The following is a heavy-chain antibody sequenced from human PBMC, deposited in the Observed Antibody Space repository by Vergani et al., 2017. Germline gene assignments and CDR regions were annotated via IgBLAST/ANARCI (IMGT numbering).Heavy chain of an antibody. J-gene: IGHJ5*02. CDR3: ARGSIGWAHWGDSWFDP. Sequence: QVQLVQSGAEVKKPGSSVKVSCKASGGTFSSYAISWVRQAPGQGLEWMGGIIPIFGTANYAQKFQGRVTITADASTSTAYMELSSLRSEDTAVYYCARGSIGWAHWGDSWFDPWGQGTLVTVSS. CDR2: IIPIFGTA. CDR1: GGTFSSYA. V-gene: IGHV1-69*01. D-gene: IGHD2-21*01.